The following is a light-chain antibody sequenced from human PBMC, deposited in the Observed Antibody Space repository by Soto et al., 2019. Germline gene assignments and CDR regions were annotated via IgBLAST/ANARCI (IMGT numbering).Light chain of an antibody. J-gene: IGLJ1*01. CDR3: SSYAGSSNYV. CDR2: EVS. V-gene: IGLV2-8*01. Sequence: QSALTQPPSASGSPGQSVTISCTGTSSDVGGYNSVSWYQHHPGKAPKLMIYEVSKRPSGVPDRFSGSKSANTASLTVSGLQAEDEVDYYCSSYAGSSNYVFGTGTQLTVL. CDR1: SSDVGGYNS.